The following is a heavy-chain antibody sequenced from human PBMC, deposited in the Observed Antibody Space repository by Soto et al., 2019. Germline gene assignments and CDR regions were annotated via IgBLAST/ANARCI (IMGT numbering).Heavy chain of an antibody. CDR3: ATEDFGSGRGAF. CDR2: IRNKPSGETT. CDR1: GFAFGVYA. Sequence: SLRLSCTTSGFAFGVYAMSWVRQAPGKGLEWVAFIRNKPSGETTEYAPSVKGRFSISRDDSKSIAHLQMNSLKTEDTAIYYCATEDFGSGRGAFWGQGILVTVSS. J-gene: IGHJ4*02. V-gene: IGHV3-49*04. D-gene: IGHD3-10*01.